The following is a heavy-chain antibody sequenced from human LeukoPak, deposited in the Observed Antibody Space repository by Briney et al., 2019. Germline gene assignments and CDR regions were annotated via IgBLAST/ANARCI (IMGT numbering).Heavy chain of an antibody. CDR2: IIPIFGTA. J-gene: IGHJ4*02. CDR1: GGTFSSYA. D-gene: IGHD1-26*01. V-gene: IGHV1-69*13. CDR3: AREGVGAIAPGGRIVEPFDY. Sequence: SVKVSCKASGGTFSSYAISWVRQAPGQGLEWMGGIIPIFGTANYAQKFQGRVTITADESTSTAYMELSSLRSEDTAVYYCAREGVGAIAPGGRIVEPFDYWGQGTLVTVSS.